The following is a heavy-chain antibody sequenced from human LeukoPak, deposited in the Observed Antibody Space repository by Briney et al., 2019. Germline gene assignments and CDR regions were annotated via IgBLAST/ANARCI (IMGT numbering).Heavy chain of an antibody. Sequence: PSETLSLTCTVSGGSISSGGYYWSWIRQHPGKGLEWIGYIYNSGSAYYNPSLKSRVTISVDTPKNQFSLKLSSVTAADTAVYYCARVNYGYGMDVWGQGTTVTVS. J-gene: IGHJ6*02. CDR1: GGSISSGGYY. CDR2: IYNSGSA. V-gene: IGHV4-31*03. CDR3: ARVNYGYGMDV. D-gene: IGHD5-24*01.